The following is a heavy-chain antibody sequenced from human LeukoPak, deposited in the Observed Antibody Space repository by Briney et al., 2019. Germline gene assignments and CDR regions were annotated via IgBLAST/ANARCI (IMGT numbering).Heavy chain of an antibody. J-gene: IGHJ4*02. CDR2: ISYDGSNK. D-gene: IGHD6-13*01. V-gene: IGHV3-30-3*01. CDR3: ARDFFRSIAATRPLVSPPRY. CDR1: GFTFSSYA. Sequence: PGGSLRLSCAASGFTFSSYAMPWVRQAPGKGLEWVAVISYDGSNKYYADSVKGRFTISRDNSKNTLYLQMNSLRAEDTAVYYCARDFFRSIAATRPLVSPPRYWGQGTLVTVSS.